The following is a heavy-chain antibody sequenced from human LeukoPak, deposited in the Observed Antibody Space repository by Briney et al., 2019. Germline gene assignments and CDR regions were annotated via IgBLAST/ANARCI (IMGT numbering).Heavy chain of an antibody. J-gene: IGHJ4*02. CDR2: ITSSGTHI. V-gene: IGHV3-21*01. Sequence: GGSLRLSCAASGFTFSSFNMNWVRQAPGKAMEWVSSITSSGTHIFYADSVRGRFTISRDNAKNSLYLQMNSLRAEDTAVYYCASRSSCNYWGQGTLVTVSS. CDR1: GFTFSSFN. CDR3: ASRSSCNY. D-gene: IGHD6-6*01.